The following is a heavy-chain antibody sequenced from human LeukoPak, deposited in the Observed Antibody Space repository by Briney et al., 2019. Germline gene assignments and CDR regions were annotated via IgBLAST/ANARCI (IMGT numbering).Heavy chain of an antibody. CDR2: IRYDGNIK. CDR3: VKDNPLDY. J-gene: IGHJ4*02. V-gene: IGHV3-30*02. Sequence: GGSLRLSCGASGFTFSNYGMLWVRQSPGKGLEWVAFIRYDGNIKLYADSMKGRFTISRDNSKDTLYLHINSLRAEDTALYYCVKDNPLDYWGQGTLVIVSS. CDR1: GFTFSNYG.